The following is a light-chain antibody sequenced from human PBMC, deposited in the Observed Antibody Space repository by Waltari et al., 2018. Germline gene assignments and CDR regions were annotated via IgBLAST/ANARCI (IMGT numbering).Light chain of an antibody. Sequence: QSVLTQPPSASGTPGQRVTLSCSARSSNTGSNTVNWDQQLPGTAPNLLIYRHHQRPSGVPDRLSGSKSGTSASLAIRGLQSEDEADEYCAAWDDSLNVWVFGGGAQLTVI. CDR3: AAWDDSLNVWV. J-gene: IGLJ3*02. V-gene: IGLV1-44*01. CDR1: SSNTGSNT. CDR2: RHH.